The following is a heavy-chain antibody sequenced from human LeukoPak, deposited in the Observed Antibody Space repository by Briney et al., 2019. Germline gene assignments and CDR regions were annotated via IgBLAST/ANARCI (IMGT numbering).Heavy chain of an antibody. CDR3: ARVFLDAFDI. CDR1: GFTFSSYA. V-gene: IGHV3-48*04. Sequence: PGGSLRLSCAASGFTFSSYAMSWVRQAPGKGLEWVSYISSGGNTIYYADSVKGRFTISRDNAKNSLYLQMNSLRAEDTAVYHCARVFLDAFDIWGQGTMVTVSS. J-gene: IGHJ3*02. CDR2: ISSGGNTI.